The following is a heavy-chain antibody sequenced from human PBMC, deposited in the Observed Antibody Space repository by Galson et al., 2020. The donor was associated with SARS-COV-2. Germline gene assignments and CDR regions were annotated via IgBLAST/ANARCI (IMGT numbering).Heavy chain of an antibody. D-gene: IGHD6-19*01. V-gene: IGHV3-64D*06. CDR2: ISSNGGNT. J-gene: IGHJ4*02. Sequence: GGSLRIYCSASGFIFSNYAMHWVRQAPGKGLAYVSSISSNGGNTYHADSVKGRFTISRDNSKNTLYLQMSSLRAEDTAVYYCVKDSSGWNCDYWGQGIRVSVSS. CDR3: VKDSSGWNCDY. CDR1: GFIFSNYA.